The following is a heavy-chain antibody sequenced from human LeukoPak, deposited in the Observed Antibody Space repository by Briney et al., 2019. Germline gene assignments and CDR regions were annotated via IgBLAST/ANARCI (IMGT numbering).Heavy chain of an antibody. Sequence: SETLSLTCTVSGGSISSYYWSWIRQPAGKGLEWLGRIYTSGSTNYNPSLKSRVTISVDKSKNQFSLKLSSVTAADTAVYYCARDYDAGYFDYWGQGTLVTVSS. J-gene: IGHJ4*02. D-gene: IGHD3-16*01. CDR2: IYTSGST. CDR1: GGSISSYY. CDR3: ARDYDAGYFDY. V-gene: IGHV4-4*07.